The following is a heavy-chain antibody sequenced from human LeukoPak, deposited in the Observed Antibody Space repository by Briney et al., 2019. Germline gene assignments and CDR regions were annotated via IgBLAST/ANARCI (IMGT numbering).Heavy chain of an antibody. CDR3: ARDKGGSSGYYAWFDP. V-gene: IGHV1-69*05. Sequence: SVKVSCKASGGTFSSYAISWVRQAPGQGLEWMGGIIPIFGTANYAQKFQGRVTITTDESTSTAYMELSSLRSEDTAVYYCARDKGGSSGYYAWFDPWGQGTLVTVSS. D-gene: IGHD3-22*01. CDR2: IIPIFGTA. J-gene: IGHJ5*02. CDR1: GGTFSSYA.